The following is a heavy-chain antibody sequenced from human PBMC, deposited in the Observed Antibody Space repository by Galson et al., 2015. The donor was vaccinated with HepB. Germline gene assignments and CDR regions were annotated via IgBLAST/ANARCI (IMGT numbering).Heavy chain of an antibody. CDR3: ARATRYCSSTSCYLDY. Sequence: SLRLSCAASGFTFSDHYMDWVRQAPGKGLEWVGRTRNKANSYTTEYAASVKGRFTISRDDSKNSLYLQMNSLKTEDTAVYYCARATRYCSSTSCYLDYWGQGTLVTVSS. CDR1: GFTFSDHY. V-gene: IGHV3-72*01. J-gene: IGHJ4*02. D-gene: IGHD2-2*01. CDR2: TRNKANSYTT.